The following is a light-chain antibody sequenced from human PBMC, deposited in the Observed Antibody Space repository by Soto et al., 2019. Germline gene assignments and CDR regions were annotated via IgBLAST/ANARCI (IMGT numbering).Light chain of an antibody. CDR3: QQSYNTTWT. CDR2: AAS. J-gene: IGKJ1*01. CDR1: QSLXYH. V-gene: IGKV1-39*01. Sequence: IQLTQCPSSLSASGGDSVTITCRASQSLXYHFNWYQQKPGKAPKLLXDAASSLTRGVPSRLSGSASATDFTLTISSLQPEDFANYFCQQSYNTTWTFGQGTKVDIK.